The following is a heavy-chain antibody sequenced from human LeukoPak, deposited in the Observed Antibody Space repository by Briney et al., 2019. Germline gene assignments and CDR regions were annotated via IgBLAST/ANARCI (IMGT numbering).Heavy chain of an antibody. V-gene: IGHV3-23*01. CDR2: ISGSGGST. J-gene: IGHJ4*02. D-gene: IGHD3-3*01. CDR1: GFTFSSYA. CDR3: AKSLRITIFGVVALFDY. Sequence: GRSLRLSCAASGFTFSSYAMSLVRQAPGKGLEWVSAISGSGGSTYYADSVKGRFTISRDNSKNTLYLQMNSLRAEDTAVYYCAKSLRITIFGVVALFDYWGQGTLVTVSS.